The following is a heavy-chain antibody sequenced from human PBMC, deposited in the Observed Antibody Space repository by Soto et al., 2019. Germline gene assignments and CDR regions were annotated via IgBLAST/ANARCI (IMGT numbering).Heavy chain of an antibody. CDR2: ISGSGGST. Sequence: GGSLRLSCAASGFTFSSYAMSWVRQAPGKGLEWVSAISGSGGSTYYADSVKGRFTISRDNSKNTLYLQMNSLRAEDTAVYYCAKDSLKNVYGDSLDYWGQGTLVTVSS. J-gene: IGHJ4*02. CDR1: GFTFSSYA. CDR3: AKDSLKNVYGDSLDY. V-gene: IGHV3-23*01. D-gene: IGHD4-17*01.